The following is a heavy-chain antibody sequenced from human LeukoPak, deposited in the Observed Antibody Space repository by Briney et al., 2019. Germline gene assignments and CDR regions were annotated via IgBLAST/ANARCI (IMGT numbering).Heavy chain of an antibody. V-gene: IGHV3-30*04. CDR3: ASLPKLGMLDY. J-gene: IGHJ4*02. Sequence: PGGSLRLSCVASGFTFSSYAMHWVRQAPGKGLEWVAVISYDGSNKYYADSVKGRFTISRDNSKNTLYLQMNSLRAEDTAVYYCASLPKLGMLDYWGQGTLVTVSS. CDR1: GFTFSSYA. CDR2: ISYDGSNK. D-gene: IGHD7-27*01.